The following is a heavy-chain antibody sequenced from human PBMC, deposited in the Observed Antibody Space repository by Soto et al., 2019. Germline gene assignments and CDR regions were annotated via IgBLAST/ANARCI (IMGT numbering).Heavy chain of an antibody. V-gene: IGHV1-18*01. J-gene: IGHJ4*02. CDR1: GYDFTTYG. CDR2: ISAHNGNT. CDR3: ARGRYGVY. D-gene: IGHD3-10*01. Sequence: QVHLVQSGAEVKKPGASVKVSCKGSGYDFTTYGITWVRQAPGQGLEWMAWISAHNGNTDYAQKLQGRVTVTRDTSTSTAYMELRSLRSDDTAVYYCARGRYGVYWGQGVLVTVSS.